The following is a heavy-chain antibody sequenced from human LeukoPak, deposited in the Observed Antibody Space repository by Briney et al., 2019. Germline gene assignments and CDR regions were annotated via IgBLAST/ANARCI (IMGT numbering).Heavy chain of an antibody. D-gene: IGHD6-19*01. CDR3: AGSASSAWRFDS. CDR1: GFTFSTYN. V-gene: IGHV3-21*01. CDR2: ITSSGGST. Sequence: PGGSLRLSCAASGFTFSTYNMNWVRQAPGKGLEWVSSITSSGGSTSYADSVKGRFTISRDNAKHSLYLQMNSLRAEDTAVYYCAGSASSAWRFDSWGQGTLVTVSS. J-gene: IGHJ4*02.